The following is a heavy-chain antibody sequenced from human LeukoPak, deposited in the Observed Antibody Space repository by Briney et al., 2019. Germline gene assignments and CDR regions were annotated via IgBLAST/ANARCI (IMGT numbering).Heavy chain of an antibody. Sequence: PGGSLRLSCAASGFTFSSSAMSWVRQAPGKGLEWVSGISGRDAGTYYADSVKGRFTISRDNSKNTLYLQMNSLRAEDTAVYYCAKAGGIRFDYWGQGTLVTVSS. CDR2: ISGRDAGT. V-gene: IGHV3-23*01. CDR3: AKAGGIRFDY. J-gene: IGHJ4*02. CDR1: GFTFSSSA. D-gene: IGHD3-10*01.